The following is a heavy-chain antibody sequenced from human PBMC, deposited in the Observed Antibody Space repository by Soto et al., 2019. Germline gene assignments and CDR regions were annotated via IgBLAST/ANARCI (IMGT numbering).Heavy chain of an antibody. Sequence: SQTLSLTCAISGDRVSSNSAAWKWIRQPPSSCLEWLERTYNSSKRYNDYAVSVKSRITSKPGASKDQLSLQLNPETPEERAVYYLARVADYSWPPMHGCDPWGQGTLVTVSS. V-gene: IGHV6-1*01. CDR3: ARVADYSWPPMHGCDP. CDR2: TYNSSKRYN. CDR1: GDRVSSNSAA. J-gene: IGHJ5*02. D-gene: IGHD3-10*01.